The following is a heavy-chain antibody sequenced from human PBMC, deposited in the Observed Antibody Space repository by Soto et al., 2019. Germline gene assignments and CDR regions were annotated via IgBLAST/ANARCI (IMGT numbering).Heavy chain of an antibody. J-gene: IGHJ6*02. CDR2: IYYSGST. CDR1: GGSISSGGYY. Sequence: SETLSLTCTVSGGSISSGGYYWSWIRQHPGKGLEWIGYIYYSGSTYYNPSLKSRVTISVDTSKNQFSLKLSSVTAADTAVYYCARVTRYYYDSSGYRAPWYYYGMDVWGQGTTVTVSS. V-gene: IGHV4-31*03. D-gene: IGHD3-22*01. CDR3: ARVTRYYYDSSGYRAPWYYYGMDV.